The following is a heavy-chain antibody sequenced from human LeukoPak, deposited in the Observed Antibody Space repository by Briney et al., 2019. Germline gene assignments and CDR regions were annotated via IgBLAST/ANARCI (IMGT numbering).Heavy chain of an antibody. CDR1: GGSFSDYY. V-gene: IGHV4-34*01. CDR2: INHSGST. D-gene: IGHD3-9*01. CDR3: ARTLRYFDWLPAGETDY. Sequence: SETLSLTCAVYGGSFSDYYWTWIRQPPGKGLEWIGEINHSGSTNYNPSLKSRVTISVDTSKNQFSLRLSSVTAADTAVYYCARTLRYFDWLPAGETDYWGQGTLVTVSS. J-gene: IGHJ4*02.